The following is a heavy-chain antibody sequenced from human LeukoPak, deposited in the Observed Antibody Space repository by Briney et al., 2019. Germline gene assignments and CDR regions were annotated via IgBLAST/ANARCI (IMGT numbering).Heavy chain of an antibody. D-gene: IGHD3-22*01. Sequence: GGSLRLSCAASGFTFSSYSMNWVRQAPGKGLEWVSSITGSSSYIYYADSVKGRFTISRDNAKNSLYLQMNSLRAEDTAVYYCARVEDYYDSSGYPSNFDYWGQGTLVTVSS. CDR1: GFTFSSYS. V-gene: IGHV3-21*01. CDR2: ITGSSSYI. J-gene: IGHJ4*02. CDR3: ARVEDYYDSSGYPSNFDY.